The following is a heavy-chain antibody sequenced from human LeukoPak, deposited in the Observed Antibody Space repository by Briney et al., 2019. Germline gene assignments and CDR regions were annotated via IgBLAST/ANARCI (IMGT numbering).Heavy chain of an antibody. J-gene: IGHJ4*02. CDR3: ARDHGSSGWYWDYFDY. CDR2: FNHSGST. CDR1: GGSFSDSY. V-gene: IGHV4-34*01. D-gene: IGHD6-19*01. Sequence: PSETLSLTCAVYGGSFSDSYWSWIRQPPGKGLEWIGEFNHSGSTNYNPSLKSRVTISVDTSKNQFSLKLSSVTAADTAVYYCARDHGSSGWYWDYFDYWGQGTLVTVSS.